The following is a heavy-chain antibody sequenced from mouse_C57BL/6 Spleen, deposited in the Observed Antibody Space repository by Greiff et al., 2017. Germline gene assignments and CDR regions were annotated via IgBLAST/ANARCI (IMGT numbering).Heavy chain of an antibody. Sequence: VQLVESGAELARPGASVKLSCKASGYTFTSYGISWVKQRTGQGLEWIGEIYPRSGNTYYNEKFKGKATLTADKSSSTAYMELRSLTSEDSAVYFCARRYGSSSYFDYWGQGTTLTVSS. J-gene: IGHJ2*01. D-gene: IGHD1-1*01. V-gene: IGHV1-81*01. CDR2: IYPRSGNT. CDR3: ARRYGSSSYFDY. CDR1: GYTFTSYG.